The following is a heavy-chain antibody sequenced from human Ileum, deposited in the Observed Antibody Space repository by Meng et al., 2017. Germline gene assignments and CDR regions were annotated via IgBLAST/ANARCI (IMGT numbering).Heavy chain of an antibody. CDR3: ARGIGTHGRYYSDY. D-gene: IGHD3-9*01. CDR2: LSGNSNT. Sequence: EVQLLESGGGFVQPGGSLRLSCTASGFTFSSYGMSWVRQAPGKGLEWVSGLSGNSNTYYAESVMGRFAISGDNSKNTLYLQMNSLKAEDTAVYYCARGIGTHGRYYSDYWGQGTLVTVSS. V-gene: IGHV3-23*03. J-gene: IGHJ4*02. CDR1: GFTFSSYG.